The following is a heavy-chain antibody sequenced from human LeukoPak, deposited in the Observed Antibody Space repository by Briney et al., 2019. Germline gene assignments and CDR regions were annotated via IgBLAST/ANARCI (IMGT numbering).Heavy chain of an antibody. CDR1: GGSISGYY. D-gene: IGHD4-17*01. CDR3: ARLTTVTTRFDY. J-gene: IGHJ4*02. CDR2: IYYTGNT. Sequence: SETLSLTCTVSGGSISGYYWSWIRQPPGKGLEWIGYIYYTGNTKYNPSLKSRVTISVDTSKNQFSLKLSSVTAADTAVYYCARLTTVTTRFDYWGQGTLVIVSS. V-gene: IGHV4-59*08.